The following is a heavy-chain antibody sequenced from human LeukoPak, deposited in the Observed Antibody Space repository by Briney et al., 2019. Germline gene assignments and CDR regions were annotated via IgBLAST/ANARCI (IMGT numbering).Heavy chain of an antibody. CDR2: ITPILGLA. CDR3: ARASIGDSGSYS. Sequence: GASVKVSCKASGGTFSSYVISWVRQAPGQGLEWMGRITPILGLANYAQMFQGRVTITADKSTTTAYMELNSVRSEDTAVYYCARASIGDSGSYSWGQGTLVTVSS. V-gene: IGHV1-69*04. J-gene: IGHJ4*02. D-gene: IGHD1-26*01. CDR1: GGTFSSYV.